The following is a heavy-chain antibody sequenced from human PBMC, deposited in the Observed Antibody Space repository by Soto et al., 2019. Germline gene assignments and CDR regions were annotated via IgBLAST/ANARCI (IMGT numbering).Heavy chain of an antibody. CDR3: ARGQEGVVATH. V-gene: IGHV4-34*01. J-gene: IGHJ4*02. CDR1: GGSLSGYY. D-gene: IGHD5-12*01. CDR2: VKDGGHT. Sequence: QVQLQQWGAGLLKPSETLSLNCAVTGGSLSGYYWSWIRQPPGKGLEWIGEVKDGGHTNYSPSLRGRATISPDTANNQFSLRLNSVTAADTGVYYCARGQEGVVATHWDQGSLVTVSS.